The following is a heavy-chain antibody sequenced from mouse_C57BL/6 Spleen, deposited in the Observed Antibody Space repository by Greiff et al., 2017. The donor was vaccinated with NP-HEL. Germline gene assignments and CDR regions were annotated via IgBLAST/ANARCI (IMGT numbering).Heavy chain of an antibody. CDR2: IDPEDGEN. J-gene: IGHJ3*01. CDR1: GFNIKDYY. D-gene: IGHD1-1*01. CDR3: ARGYYGSRVAWFAY. V-gene: IGHV14-2*01. Sequence: VQLQESGAELVKPGASVTLSCTASGFNIKDYYMHWVKQRTEQGLEWIGRIDPEDGENKYAPKFQGKATITADTSSNTAYLQLSSLTSEDTAVYYCARGYYGSRVAWFAYWGQGTLVTVSA.